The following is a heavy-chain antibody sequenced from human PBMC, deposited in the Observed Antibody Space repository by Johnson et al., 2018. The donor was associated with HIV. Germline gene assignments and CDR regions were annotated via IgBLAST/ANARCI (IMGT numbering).Heavy chain of an antibody. Sequence: QVQLVESGGGVVQPGRSLRLSCAASGFTFSSYAMHWVRQAPGKGLEWVAVISYDGSNKYYADSVKGRFTISRDNSTNTLYLQMKSLRAGDTAGYYCARGGCGGDCYSAFSAFDIWGQGTMVTVSS. CDR3: ARGGCGGDCYSAFSAFDI. CDR2: ISYDGSNK. V-gene: IGHV3-30-3*01. CDR1: GFTFSSYA. J-gene: IGHJ3*02. D-gene: IGHD2-21*02.